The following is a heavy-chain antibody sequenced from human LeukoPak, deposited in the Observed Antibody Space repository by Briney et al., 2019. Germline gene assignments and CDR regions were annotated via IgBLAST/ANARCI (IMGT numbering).Heavy chain of an antibody. D-gene: IGHD2-2*01. V-gene: IGHV4-38-2*01. Sequence: SETLSLTCAVYGESFSGYYWGWIRQPPGKGLEWIGSIYHSGSTYYNPSLKSRVTISVDTSKNQFSLKLSSVTAADTAVYYCARVGGYCSSTSCFGPWGQGTLVTVSS. CDR2: IYHSGST. CDR1: GESFSGYY. CDR3: ARVGGYCSSTSCFGP. J-gene: IGHJ5*02.